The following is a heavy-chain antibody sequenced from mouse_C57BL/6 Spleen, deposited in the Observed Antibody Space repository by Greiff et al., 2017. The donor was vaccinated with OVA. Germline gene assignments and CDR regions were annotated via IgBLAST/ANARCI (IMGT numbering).Heavy chain of an antibody. V-gene: IGHV1-55*01. Sequence: VQLQQPGAELVKPGASVKMSCKASGYTFTSYWITWVKQRPGQGLEWIGDIYPGSGSTNYTEKFKSKATLTVDTSSSTAYMQLSSLTSEDSAVYYCARYGATRAMDYWGQGTSVTVSS. CDR2: IYPGSGST. D-gene: IGHD3-1*01. CDR1: GYTFTSYW. J-gene: IGHJ4*01. CDR3: ARYGATRAMDY.